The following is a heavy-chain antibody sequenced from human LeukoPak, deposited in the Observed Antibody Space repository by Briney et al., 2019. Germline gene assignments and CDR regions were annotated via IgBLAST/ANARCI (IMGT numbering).Heavy chain of an antibody. Sequence: SETLSLTCTVSGGSISSSSYYWGWIRQPPGKGLEWIGSIYYSGSTYYNPSLKSRVTISVDTSKNQFSLKLSSVTAADTAVYYCARIAVAGTVSGYWGQGTLVTVSS. D-gene: IGHD6-19*01. CDR1: GGSISSSSYY. CDR2: IYYSGST. J-gene: IGHJ4*02. V-gene: IGHV4-39*01. CDR3: ARIAVAGTVSGY.